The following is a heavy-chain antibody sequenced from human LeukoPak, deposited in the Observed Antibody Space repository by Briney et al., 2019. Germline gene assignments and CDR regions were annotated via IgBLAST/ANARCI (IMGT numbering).Heavy chain of an antibody. Sequence: GGSLRLSCAASGFPFRSLWMYWVRQAPGKGLVWVSRVNGDGTNTIYADSMKGRFTISRDNAKNTVSLQMDSLGAEDTAVYYCAGGLSSTHKAFWGQGTLVTVSS. CDR3: AGGLSSTHKAF. CDR1: GFPFRSLW. J-gene: IGHJ4*02. V-gene: IGHV3-74*01. D-gene: IGHD3-10*02. CDR2: VNGDGTNT.